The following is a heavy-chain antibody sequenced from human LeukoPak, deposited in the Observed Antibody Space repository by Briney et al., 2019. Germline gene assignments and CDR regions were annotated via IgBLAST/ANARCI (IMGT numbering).Heavy chain of an antibody. Sequence: SETLSLTCAVYGGSFSGYYWSWIRQPPGKGLEWIGEINHSGSTNYNPSLKSRVTISVDTSKNQFSLKLSSVTAADTAVYYCASRVFTIFGVDHWFDPWGQGTLVTVSS. CDR1: GGSFSGYY. J-gene: IGHJ5*02. CDR3: ASRVFTIFGVDHWFDP. D-gene: IGHD3-3*01. V-gene: IGHV4-34*01. CDR2: INHSGST.